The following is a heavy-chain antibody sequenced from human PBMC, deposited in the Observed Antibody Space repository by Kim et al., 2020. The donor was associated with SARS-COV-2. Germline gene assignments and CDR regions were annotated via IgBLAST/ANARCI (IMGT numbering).Heavy chain of an antibody. Sequence: ASVKVSCKASGYTFTSYAMNWVRQAPGQGLEWMGWINTNTGNPTYAQGFTGRFVFSLDTSVSTAYLQISSLKAEDTAVYYCASVLYSSGWETLMLPEAVDIWGQGTMVTVSS. CDR3: ASVLYSSGWETLMLPEAVDI. V-gene: IGHV7-4-1*02. CDR1: GYTFTSYA. CDR2: INTNTGNP. J-gene: IGHJ3*02. D-gene: IGHD6-19*01.